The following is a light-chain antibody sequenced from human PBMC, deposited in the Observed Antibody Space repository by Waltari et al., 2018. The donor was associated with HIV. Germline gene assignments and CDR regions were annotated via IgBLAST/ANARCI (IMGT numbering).Light chain of an antibody. CDR3: AAWDDSLNGSYV. V-gene: IGLV1-44*01. Sequence: VLTQPPSASGTPGQRVTISCSGSSSNIGSNTVNWYQQLPGTAPKLLIYSNNQRPSGVPDRFSGSKSGTSASLAISGLQSEDEADYYCAAWDDSLNGSYVFGTGTKVTVL. CDR1: SSNIGSNT. J-gene: IGLJ1*01. CDR2: SNN.